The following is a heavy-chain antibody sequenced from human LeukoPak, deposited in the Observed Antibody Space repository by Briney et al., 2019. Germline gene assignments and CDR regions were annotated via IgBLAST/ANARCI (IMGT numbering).Heavy chain of an antibody. CDR3: ARNSALDY. Sequence: GGSLRLSCAASGFTFSSYDMHWVRQAPGKGLEWVAVMWSDGSNKYHADSVKGRFTISRDNSKNTLYLQMSSLRAEDTAVYYCARNSALDYWGQGTLVTVSS. J-gene: IGHJ4*02. D-gene: IGHD2/OR15-2a*01. V-gene: IGHV3-33*01. CDR2: MWSDGSNK. CDR1: GFTFSSYD.